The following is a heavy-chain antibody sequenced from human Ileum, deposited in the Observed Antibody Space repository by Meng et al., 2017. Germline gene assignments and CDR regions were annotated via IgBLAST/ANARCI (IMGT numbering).Heavy chain of an antibody. J-gene: IGHJ4*02. Sequence: SETLSLTFAASDYSTSSGYFWGWIRQPPGKGLEWIGSLYHSGRTYYNPSLKSPVTISGDTSKNQFSLKLLSMTAADTAVYFCVSGSYWGHFDYWGQGSLVTVSS. CDR2: LYHSGRT. V-gene: IGHV4-38-2*01. D-gene: IGHD1-26*01. CDR1: DYSTSSGYF. CDR3: VSGSYWGHFDY.